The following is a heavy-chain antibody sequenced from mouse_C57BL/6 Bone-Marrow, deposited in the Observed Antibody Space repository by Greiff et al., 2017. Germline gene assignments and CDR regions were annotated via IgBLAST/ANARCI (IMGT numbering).Heavy chain of an antibody. CDR3: ARGDYYGSHWYFDV. D-gene: IGHD1-1*01. J-gene: IGHJ1*03. CDR1: GYTFTSYW. CDR2: IYPGSGST. V-gene: IGHV1-55*01. Sequence: QVQLQQPGAELVKPGASVKMSCKASGYTFTSYWITWVKQRPGQGLEWIGDIYPGSGSTNYNEKFKSKATLTVDTSSSTAYMQLSSLTSEDSAVYYSARGDYYGSHWYFDVWGTGTTVTVAS.